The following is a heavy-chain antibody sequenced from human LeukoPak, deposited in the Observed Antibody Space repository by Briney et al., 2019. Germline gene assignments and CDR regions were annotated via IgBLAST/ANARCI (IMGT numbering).Heavy chain of an antibody. CDR1: GGSISVSGYY. Sequence: SETLSLTCAVSGGSISVSGYYWGWIRQPPGKGLEWIGSIYYSGSTYYSPSLKSRVTMSVDTSKKQFSLKLSSVTAADTAVYYCARAAYSYNNWFDPWGQGTLVTVSS. D-gene: IGHD5-18*01. CDR3: ARAAYSYNNWFDP. V-gene: IGHV4-39*01. J-gene: IGHJ5*02. CDR2: IYYSGST.